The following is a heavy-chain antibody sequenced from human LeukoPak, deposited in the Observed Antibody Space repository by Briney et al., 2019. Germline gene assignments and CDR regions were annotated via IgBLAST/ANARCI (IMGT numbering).Heavy chain of an antibody. CDR1: GNNFTNYW. CDR3: ARRAKVTGITYWFDP. V-gene: IGHV5-51*01. D-gene: IGHD1-20*01. Sequence: GEPLKISCRGSGNNFTNYWIVWVRQMPGKGLEWMGIIHLHDSDVRYMPSFQGQVTISVDKSIRTAYLQWSSLKASDTAMYYCARRAKVTGITYWFDPWGQGTLVTVSS. CDR2: IHLHDSDV. J-gene: IGHJ5*02.